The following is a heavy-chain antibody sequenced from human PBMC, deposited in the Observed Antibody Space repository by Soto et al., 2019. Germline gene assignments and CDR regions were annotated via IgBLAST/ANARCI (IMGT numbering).Heavy chain of an antibody. D-gene: IGHD4-17*01. J-gene: IGHJ2*01. CDR2: ISAYNGNT. CDR1: GYTFTSYG. Sequence: QVQLVQSGAEVKKPGASVKVSCKASGYTFTSYGISWVREAPGQGLEWMGWISAYNGNTNYAQKLQGRVTMTTDTSTSTAYVELRSLRSDDTAVYYCARDTQGTTVTTRYFDLWGRGTLVTVSS. V-gene: IGHV1-18*01. CDR3: ARDTQGTTVTTRYFDL.